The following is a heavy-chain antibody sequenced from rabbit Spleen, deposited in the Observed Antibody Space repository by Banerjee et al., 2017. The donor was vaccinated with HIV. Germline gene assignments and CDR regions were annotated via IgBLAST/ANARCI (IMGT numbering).Heavy chain of an antibody. V-gene: IGHV1S40*01. J-gene: IGHJ6*01. CDR1: GFSFNSGYD. CDR2: MYAGSSGST. Sequence: QSLEESGGGLVKPGASLTLTCKASGFSFNSGYDMCWVRQAPGKGLEWIACMYAGSSGSTYSATWAKGRFTISKTSSTTVTLQMTSLTAADTATYFCARDVGTSFSTYGMDLWGQGTLVTV. D-gene: IGHD8-1*01. CDR3: ARDVGTSFSTYGMDL.